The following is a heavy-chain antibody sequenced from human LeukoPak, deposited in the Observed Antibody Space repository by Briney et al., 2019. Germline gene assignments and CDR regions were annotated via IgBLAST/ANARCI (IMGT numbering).Heavy chain of an antibody. D-gene: IGHD3-16*01. CDR2: IYHSGST. CDR3: AKETGGDDAFDI. V-gene: IGHV4-30-2*01. CDR1: GGSISSGGYY. Sequence: SQTLSLTCTVSGGSISSGGYYWGWIRQPPGKGLEWIGYIYHSGSTYYNASLKSRVTISVDRSNNHFSLNLTSVTAADTAVYYCAKETGGDDAFDIWGQGTMVTVSS. J-gene: IGHJ3*02.